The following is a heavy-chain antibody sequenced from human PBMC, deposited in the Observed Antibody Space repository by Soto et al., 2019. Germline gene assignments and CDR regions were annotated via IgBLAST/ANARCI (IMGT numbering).Heavy chain of an antibody. CDR3: ARGDYYYGMDV. Sequence: PVGSLRLSCAASGFTFSSYGMHWVRQAPGKGLEWVAVIWYDGSNKYYADSVKGRFTISRDNSKNTLYLQMNSLRDEDTAVYYCARGDYYYGMDVWGQGTTVTVSS. CDR2: IWYDGSNK. CDR1: GFTFSSYG. J-gene: IGHJ6*02. V-gene: IGHV3-33*01.